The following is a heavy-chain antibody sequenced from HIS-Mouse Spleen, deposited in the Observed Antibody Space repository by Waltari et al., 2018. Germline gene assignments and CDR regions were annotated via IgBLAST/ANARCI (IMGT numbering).Heavy chain of an antibody. CDR1: GGPFSSYA. CDR2: IIPILGIA. Sequence: QVQLVQSGAEVKKPGSSVKVSCKASGGPFSSYAIRWVRLAHGQGLEWMGRIIPILGIANYAQKFQGRVTITADKSTSTAYMELSSLRSEDTAVYYCARGIVEAAAGTNAFDIWGQGTMVTVSS. V-gene: IGHV1-69*04. J-gene: IGHJ3*02. CDR3: ARGIVEAAAGTNAFDI. D-gene: IGHD6-13*01.